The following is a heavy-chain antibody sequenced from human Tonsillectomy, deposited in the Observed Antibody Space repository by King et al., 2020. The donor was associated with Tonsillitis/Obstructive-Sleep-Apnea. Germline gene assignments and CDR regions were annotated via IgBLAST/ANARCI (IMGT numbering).Heavy chain of an antibody. CDR2: IIPNLGIA. V-gene: IGHV1-69*10. J-gene: IGHJ4*02. CDR1: GVTFSSYA. D-gene: IGHD3-22*01. Sequence: QLVQSGAEVKKPGSSVKVSCKASGVTFSSYAISWVRQAPGQGLEWMGGIIPNLGIANYAQKFQGRVTITADKSTSTAYMELSSLRSEDTAVYYCARDSQGYDSSGALDYWGQGTLVTVSS. CDR3: ARDSQGYDSSGALDY.